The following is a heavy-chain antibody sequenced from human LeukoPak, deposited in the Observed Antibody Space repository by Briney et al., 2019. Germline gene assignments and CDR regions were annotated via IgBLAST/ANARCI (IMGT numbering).Heavy chain of an antibody. V-gene: IGHV3-74*01. J-gene: IGHJ4*02. Sequence: PGGSLRLSCAASGFTFSTSWMHWVRQAPGKGLVLVSRIKSDGRSTSYADFARGRFTISRENAKNTLYLQMNSLRAEDTAVYYCARDGDAPLTDSDYWGQGTLVTVAS. CDR1: GFTFSTSW. D-gene: IGHD3-9*01. CDR3: ARDGDAPLTDSDY. CDR2: IKSDGRST.